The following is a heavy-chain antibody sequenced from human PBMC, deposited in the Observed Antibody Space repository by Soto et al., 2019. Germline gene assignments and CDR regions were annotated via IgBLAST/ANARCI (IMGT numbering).Heavy chain of an antibody. Sequence: SETLSLTCLVSGGSISSPNYYWAWIRQSPGKGLEWIGSLFYTGNTYYNPSLKSRVTISVDTSKNQFSLRLSSVTAADTAVYYCAQQGLEYNYYGIDMWGPGTTVTVSS. J-gene: IGHJ6*02. CDR1: GGSISSPNYY. V-gene: IGHV4-39*01. CDR2: LFYTGNT. CDR3: AQQGLEYNYYGIDM.